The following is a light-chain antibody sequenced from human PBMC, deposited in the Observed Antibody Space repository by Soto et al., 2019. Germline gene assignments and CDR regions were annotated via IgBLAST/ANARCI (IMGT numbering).Light chain of an antibody. J-gene: IGLJ1*01. Sequence: QSVLTQPPSASGTPGQRVTFSCSGSSSNIGSYTVNWYQQLPGTAPKLLIYNNNQRPSGVPDRFSGSKSGTSASLAIGGLQSEDEADYYCQSYDSSLTGVFGTGTKLTVL. CDR2: NNN. CDR1: SSNIGSYT. CDR3: QSYDSSLTGV. V-gene: IGLV1-44*01.